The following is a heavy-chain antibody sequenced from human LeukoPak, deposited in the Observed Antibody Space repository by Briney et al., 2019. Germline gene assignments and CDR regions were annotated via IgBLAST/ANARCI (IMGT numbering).Heavy chain of an antibody. Sequence: SETLSLTCTVSSGSISSGGYYWSWIRQHPGKGLEWIGYIYYSGSTYYNPSLKSRVTISVDTSKNQFSLKLSSVTAADTAVYYCARVYSYGSYYFDYWGQGTLVTVSS. D-gene: IGHD5-18*01. CDR2: IYYSGST. CDR3: ARVYSYGSYYFDY. CDR1: SGSISSGGYY. J-gene: IGHJ4*02. V-gene: IGHV4-31*03.